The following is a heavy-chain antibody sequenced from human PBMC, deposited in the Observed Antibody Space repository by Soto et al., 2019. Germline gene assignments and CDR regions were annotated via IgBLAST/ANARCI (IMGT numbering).Heavy chain of an antibody. CDR1: GFTFSSYE. D-gene: IGHD3-10*01. CDR3: ARALAGEGNYYYYGMDV. V-gene: IGHV3-48*03. Sequence: VGSLRLSCAASGFTFSSYEMNWVRQAPGKGLEWVSYISSSGSTIYYADSVKGRFTISRDNAKNSLYLQMNSLRAEDTAVYYCARALAGEGNYYYYGMDVWGQGTTVTVS. J-gene: IGHJ6*02. CDR2: ISSSGSTI.